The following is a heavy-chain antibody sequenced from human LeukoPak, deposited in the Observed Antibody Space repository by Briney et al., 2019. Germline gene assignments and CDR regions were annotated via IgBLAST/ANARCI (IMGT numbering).Heavy chain of an antibody. V-gene: IGHV3-11*01. Sequence: PGGSLRLSCAASGFTFSDYYMSWIRQAPGKGLEWVSYISSSGSTIYYADSVKGRFTISRDNAKNSLYLQMNSLRAEDTAVYYCARDSLNAHYYCSGSRGNWFDPWGQGTLVTVSS. J-gene: IGHJ5*02. CDR1: GFTFSDYY. CDR2: ISSSGSTI. CDR3: ARDSLNAHYYCSGSRGNWFDP. D-gene: IGHD3-10*01.